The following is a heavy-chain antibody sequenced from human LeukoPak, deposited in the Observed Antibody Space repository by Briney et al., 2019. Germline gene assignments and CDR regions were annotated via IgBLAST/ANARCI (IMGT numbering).Heavy chain of an antibody. Sequence: SETLSLTCTVSGGSISSGSYYWSWIRQPAGKGLEWIGRIYTSGSTNYNPSLKSRVTISVDTSKNQFSLKLSSVTAADTAVYYCARDLGHFDYWGQGTLVTVSS. CDR3: ARDLGHFDY. CDR1: GGSISSGSYY. CDR2: IYTSGST. J-gene: IGHJ4*02. D-gene: IGHD3-16*01. V-gene: IGHV4-61*02.